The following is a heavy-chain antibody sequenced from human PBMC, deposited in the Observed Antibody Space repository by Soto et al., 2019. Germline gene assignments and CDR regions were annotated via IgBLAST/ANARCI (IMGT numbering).Heavy chain of an antibody. CDR1: GFTFSSYA. J-gene: IGHJ4*02. Sequence: QVQLVESGGGVVQPGRSLRLSCATSGFTFSSYALHWVRQAPGKGLEGVAVISYDGSKEYYADSVKGRFTISRYNYMNTLHLQISGLRPEDTAVYYCVRDAGVQVRYLDNWGQGQLDTVSS. V-gene: IGHV3-30*04. CDR3: VRDAGVQVRYLDN. CDR2: ISYDGSKE.